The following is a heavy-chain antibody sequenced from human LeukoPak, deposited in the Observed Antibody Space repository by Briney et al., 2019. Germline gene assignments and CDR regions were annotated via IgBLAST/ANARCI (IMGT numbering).Heavy chain of an antibody. CDR2: ISSSGSTI. CDR3: AGSSTSLGEFDY. D-gene: IGHD2-2*01. J-gene: IGHJ4*02. CDR1: GFTVITSY. Sequence: PGESLRLSCAASGFTVITSYMSWVRQAPGKGLEWVSYISSSGSTIYYADSVKGRFTISRDNAKNSLYLQMNSLRAEDTAVYYCAGSSTSLGEFDYWGQGTPVTVSS. V-gene: IGHV3-11*01.